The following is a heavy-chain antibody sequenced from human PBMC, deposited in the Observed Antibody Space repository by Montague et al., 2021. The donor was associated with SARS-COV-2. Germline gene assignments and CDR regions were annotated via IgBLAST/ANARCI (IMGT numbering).Heavy chain of an antibody. D-gene: IGHD3-22*01. CDR3: ARGRQHCNTLVVVMTGGEYYFDY. V-gene: IGHV4-34*01. Sequence: SETLSLTCAVYGGSFSDYYWSWIRQPPGKGLEWIGEINHSGTSKXNPSLKSRVTISVDTSKNQFSLYLSSVTAADTAVYYCARGRQHCNTLVVVMTGGEYYFDYWGQGTLVTVSS. CDR1: GGSFSDYY. CDR2: INHSGTS. J-gene: IGHJ4*02.